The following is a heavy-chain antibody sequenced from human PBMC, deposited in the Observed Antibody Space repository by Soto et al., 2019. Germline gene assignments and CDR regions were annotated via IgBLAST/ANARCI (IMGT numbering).Heavy chain of an antibody. CDR3: AKDRGYSITMVRGVIITAYYGMDV. Sequence: PGGSLRLSCAASGFTFSSYGMHWVRQAPGKGLEWVAVISYDGSNKYYADSVKGRFTISRDNSKNTLYLQMNSLRAEDTAVYYCAKDRGYSITMVRGVIITAYYGMDVWGQGTTVTVSS. D-gene: IGHD3-10*01. CDR1: GFTFSSYG. CDR2: ISYDGSNK. V-gene: IGHV3-30*18. J-gene: IGHJ6*02.